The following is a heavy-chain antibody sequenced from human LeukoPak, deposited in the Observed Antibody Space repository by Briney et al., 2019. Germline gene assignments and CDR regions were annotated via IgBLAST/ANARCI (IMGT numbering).Heavy chain of an antibody. J-gene: IGHJ4*02. CDR1: GGSISSSSYY. D-gene: IGHD4-17*01. Sequence: SETLSLTCTVSGGSISSSSYYWGWIRQPPGKGLEWIGSIYYSGSTNYNPSLKSRVTISVDTSKNQFSLKLSSVTAADTAVYYCARTVNPAVTTYYFDYWGQGTLVTVSS. V-gene: IGHV4-39*07. CDR3: ARTVNPAVTTYYFDY. CDR2: IYYSGST.